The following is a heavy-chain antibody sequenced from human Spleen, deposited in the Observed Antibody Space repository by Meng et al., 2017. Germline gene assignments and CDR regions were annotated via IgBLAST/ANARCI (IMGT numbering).Heavy chain of an antibody. CDR2: ISGSGGST. CDR3: ARGPCSSTSCYVSYYYRMDV. Sequence: GGSLRLSCAASGFTFSSYAMSWVRQAPGKGLEWVSAISGSGGSTYYADSVKGRSTISRDNAKNSLYLQMNSLRAEDTAVYYCARGPCSSTSCYVSYYYRMDVWGQGTTVTVSS. CDR1: GFTFSSYA. D-gene: IGHD2-2*01. V-gene: IGHV3-23*01. J-gene: IGHJ6*02.